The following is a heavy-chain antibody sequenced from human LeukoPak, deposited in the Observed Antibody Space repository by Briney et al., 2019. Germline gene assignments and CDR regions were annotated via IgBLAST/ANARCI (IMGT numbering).Heavy chain of an antibody. Sequence: GGSLRLSCAAFGFTFSSYEMNWVRQAPGKGLEWVSYISSSGSTIYYADSVKGRFTISRDNAKNSLYLQMNSLRAEDTAVYYCARGHIAVAGRGYFDYWGQGTLVTVSS. CDR3: ARGHIAVAGRGYFDY. CDR2: ISSSGSTI. D-gene: IGHD6-19*01. V-gene: IGHV3-48*03. CDR1: GFTFSSYE. J-gene: IGHJ4*02.